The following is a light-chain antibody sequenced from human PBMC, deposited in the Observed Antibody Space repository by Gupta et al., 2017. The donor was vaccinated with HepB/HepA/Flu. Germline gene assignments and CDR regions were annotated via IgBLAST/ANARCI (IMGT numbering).Light chain of an antibody. J-gene: IGLJ3*02. V-gene: IGLV3-21*01. CDR2: YDS. Sequence: SYVLTQPPSVSVAPGKTATLTCGGHNIGSQSVHWPQQKSGQAPLLIIYYDSDRPSGIPERFSASNSGNTATLTISRVEAGGEADYYCQVWDTSEHRGVFGGGTKLTVL. CDR1: NIGSQS. CDR3: QVWDTSEHRGV.